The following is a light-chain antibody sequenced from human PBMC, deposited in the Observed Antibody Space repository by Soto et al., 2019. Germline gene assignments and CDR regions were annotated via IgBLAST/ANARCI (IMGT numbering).Light chain of an antibody. CDR2: GTS. V-gene: IGKV3-20*01. Sequence: EIVLTQSPATLSLSPWERATLSCRASQSVGSSYLAWYQQKPGQAPRLLIYGTSSRATGIPDRFSGSGSGTDFTLTISRLEPEDFAVYYCQQYGDSPWTFGQGTKVDIK. CDR3: QQYGDSPWT. J-gene: IGKJ1*01. CDR1: QSVGSSY.